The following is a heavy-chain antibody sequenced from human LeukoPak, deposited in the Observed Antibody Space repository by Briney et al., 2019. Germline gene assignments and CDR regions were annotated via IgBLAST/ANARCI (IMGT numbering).Heavy chain of an antibody. V-gene: IGHV3-74*01. J-gene: IGHJ4*02. Sequence: PGGSLRLSCAASGFTFSSYWMHWVRQAPGKGLVWVSRINSDGSSTTYADSVKGRFTISRDNAKNTLYLQMNSLRAEDTAVYYCANSYGGNTNFGYWGQGTLVTASS. CDR2: INSDGSST. CDR1: GFTFSSYW. CDR3: ANSYGGNTNFGY. D-gene: IGHD4-23*01.